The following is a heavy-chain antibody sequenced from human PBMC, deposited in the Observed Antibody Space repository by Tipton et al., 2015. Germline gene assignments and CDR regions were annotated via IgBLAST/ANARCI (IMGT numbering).Heavy chain of an antibody. CDR3: VRGGAVSGQRTPFDY. CDR1: GYTFITYN. Sequence: QLVQSGAEVKKPGASVRVSCKASGYTFITYNMHWVRQAPGQGLEWMGFINTRVGTITNTQSFQGRVTLTRDTSTSTVYMELTSLRSEDTAMYYCVRGGAVSGQRTPFDYWGQGTLVTVSS. D-gene: IGHD1-26*01. J-gene: IGHJ4*02. V-gene: IGHV1-46*03. CDR2: INTRVGTI.